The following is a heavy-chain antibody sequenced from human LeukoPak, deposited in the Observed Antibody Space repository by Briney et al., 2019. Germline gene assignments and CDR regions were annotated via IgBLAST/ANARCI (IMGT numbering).Heavy chain of an antibody. D-gene: IGHD3-10*02. CDR2: ISYDGSNK. V-gene: IGHV3-30*19. CDR3: ARSGYATPLLCFDY. J-gene: IGHJ4*02. CDR1: GFTFNNYG. Sequence: GGSLRLSCAASGFTFNNYGMHWVRQAPGKGLEWVAVISYDGSNKYYADSVKGRFTISRDNSKNTLYLQMNSLRAEDTAVYYCARSGYATPLLCFDYWGQGTLVTVSS.